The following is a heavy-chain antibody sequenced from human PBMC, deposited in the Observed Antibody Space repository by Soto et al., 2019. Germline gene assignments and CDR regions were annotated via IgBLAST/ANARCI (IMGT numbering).Heavy chain of an antibody. CDR3: ARGFSGYDS. J-gene: IGHJ5*01. CDR2: ISSSRTNI. D-gene: IGHD5-12*01. Sequence: EVQLLESGGGLVQPGGSLRLSCAASGFTFSSYAMTWVRQAPGKGLEWVSGISSSRTNIYYAESVKGRFTISRDNSKNTLYLQMNSLRAEGTALYYCARGFSGYDSWGQGTLVTVSS. CDR1: GFTFSSYA. V-gene: IGHV3-23*01.